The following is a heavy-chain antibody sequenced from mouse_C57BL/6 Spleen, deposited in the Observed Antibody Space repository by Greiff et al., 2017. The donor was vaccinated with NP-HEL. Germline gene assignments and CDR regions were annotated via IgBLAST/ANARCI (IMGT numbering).Heavy chain of an antibody. Sequence: EVMLVESGGGLVKPGGSLKLSCAASGFTFSDYGMHWVRQAPEKGLEWVAYISSGSSTIYYADTVKGRFTISRDNAKNTLFLQMTSLRSEDTAMYYCARPGQLRLRWFAYWGQGTLVTVSA. V-gene: IGHV5-17*01. D-gene: IGHD3-2*02. CDR1: GFTFSDYG. J-gene: IGHJ3*01. CDR2: ISSGSSTI. CDR3: ARPGQLRLRWFAY.